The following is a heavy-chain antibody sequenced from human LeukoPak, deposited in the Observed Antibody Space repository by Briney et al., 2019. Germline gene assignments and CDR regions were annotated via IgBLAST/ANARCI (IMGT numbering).Heavy chain of an antibody. CDR1: GYSISSGYY. V-gene: IGHV4-38-2*02. J-gene: IGHJ4*02. CDR2: IWHSGST. Sequence: PSETLSLTCTVSGYSISSGYYWGWLRQPPGKGLEWIGSIWHSGSTYYNPSLKSRVTISVDTSKNQFSLKLSSVTAADTAVYYCASIVGAAFDYWGQGTLVTVSS. D-gene: IGHD1-26*01. CDR3: ASIVGAAFDY.